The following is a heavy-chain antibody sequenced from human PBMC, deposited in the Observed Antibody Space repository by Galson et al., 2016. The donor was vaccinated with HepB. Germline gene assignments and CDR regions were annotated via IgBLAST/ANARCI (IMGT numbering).Heavy chain of an antibody. CDR2: VSYDGNTK. D-gene: IGHD1-26*01. Sequence: SLRLSCAASGFSFSGYAIHWVRQPPGKGLEWVALVSYDGNTKYYTDSVKGRFTISRDNSDNTLYLQMNSLRPEDTAMYYCAVLESSGTSFSGYTFDVWGQGTLVTVSS. CDR3: AVLESSGTSFSGYTFDV. CDR1: GFSFSGYA. J-gene: IGHJ3*01. V-gene: IGHV3-30*03.